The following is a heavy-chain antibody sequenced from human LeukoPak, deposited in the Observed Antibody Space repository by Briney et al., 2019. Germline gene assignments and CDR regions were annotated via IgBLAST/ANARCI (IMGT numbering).Heavy chain of an antibody. CDR1: GFTFSSYG. V-gene: IGHV3-23*01. Sequence: PGGSLRLSCAASGFTFSSYGMSWVRQAPGKGLEWVSAISGSGGSTYYADSVKGRFTISRDNSRNTLYLQMNSLRAEDTAVYYCAKGQDSSGYYLRAFDIWGQGTMVTVSS. CDR2: ISGSGGST. J-gene: IGHJ3*02. D-gene: IGHD3-22*01. CDR3: AKGQDSSGYYLRAFDI.